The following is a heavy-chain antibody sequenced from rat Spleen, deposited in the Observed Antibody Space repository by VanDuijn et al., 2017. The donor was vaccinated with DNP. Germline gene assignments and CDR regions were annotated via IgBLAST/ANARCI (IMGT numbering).Heavy chain of an antibody. V-gene: IGHV2-15*01. J-gene: IGHJ4*01. CDR2: IWSGGGT. CDR3: ARSGYQYAMDA. CDR1: GFSLTNYG. Sequence: QVQLKESGPGLVQPSQTLSLTCTVSGFSLTNYGVSWVRQAPGKGLQWIGEIWSGGGTDYNSALKSRLSISRDTSKSQVLLKVNSLQTEDTATYYCARSGYQYAMDAWGQGASVTVSS. D-gene: IGHD1-4*01.